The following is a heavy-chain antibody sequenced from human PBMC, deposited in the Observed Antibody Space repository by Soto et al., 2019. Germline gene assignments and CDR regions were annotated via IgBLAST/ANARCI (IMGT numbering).Heavy chain of an antibody. CDR1: GYSFTSYW. J-gene: IGHJ6*02. CDR3: ARLYGDYHYYYYGMDV. CDR2: VDPSDSYT. V-gene: IGHV5-10-1*01. Sequence: GESLKISCKGSGYSFTSYWISWVRQMPGKGLEWMGRVDPSDSYTNYSPSFQGHVTISADKSISTAYLQWSSLKASDTAMYCCARLYGDYHYYYYGMDVWGQGTTVTVSS. D-gene: IGHD4-17*01.